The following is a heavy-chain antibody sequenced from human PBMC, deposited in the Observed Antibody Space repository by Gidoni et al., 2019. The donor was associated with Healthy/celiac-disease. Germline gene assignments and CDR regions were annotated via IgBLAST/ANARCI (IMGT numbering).Heavy chain of an antibody. D-gene: IGHD5-18*01. CDR3: ARTTSYYTAKGAFDI. CDR2: INHSGSP. Sequence: QVQLQQWGAGLLKPSETLSLTCAVYGGSFSGYYWSWIRQPPGKGLEWIGEINHSGSPNYNPSLTSRVTISVDTSKNQFSLKLSSVTAADTAVYYCARTTSYYTAKGAFDIWGQGTMVTVSS. V-gene: IGHV4-34*01. J-gene: IGHJ3*02. CDR1: GGSFSGYY.